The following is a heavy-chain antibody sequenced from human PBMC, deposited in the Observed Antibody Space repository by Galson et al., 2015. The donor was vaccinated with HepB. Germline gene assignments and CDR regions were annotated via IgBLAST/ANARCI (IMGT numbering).Heavy chain of an antibody. CDR3: AKWDEPIRAYDI. V-gene: IGHV4-59*01. CDR1: DGSITSYY. J-gene: IGHJ3*02. D-gene: IGHD1-26*01. Sequence: SETLSLTCTVSDGSITSYYWNWIRRPPGKGLEWIGFVHHSGNSAYNASLKSRVIMSVDTSRNYFSLRLSSVTAADTAVYYCAKWDEPIRAYDIWGQGTVVTVSS. CDR2: VHHSGNS.